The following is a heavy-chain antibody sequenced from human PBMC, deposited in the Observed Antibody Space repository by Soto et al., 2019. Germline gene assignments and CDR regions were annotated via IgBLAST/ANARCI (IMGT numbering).Heavy chain of an antibody. CDR2: MSGSGDRS. CDR1: GFTFSSYG. J-gene: IGHJ4*02. D-gene: IGHD4-17*01. CDR3: AKSLYSDYELTTFDY. V-gene: IGHV3-23*01. Sequence: EVQLLESGGGLEQPGNFLRLSCAASGFTFSSYGMSWVRQAPGKGLEWVSAMSGSGDRSYYTESVKGRFIISRDNSKSTLYLQMCNLRDEESAVYYCAKSLYSDYELTTFDYWGQGSLVTVSS.